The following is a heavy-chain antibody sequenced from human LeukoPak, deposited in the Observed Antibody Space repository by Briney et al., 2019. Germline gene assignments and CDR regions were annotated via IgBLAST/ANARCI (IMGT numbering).Heavy chain of an antibody. CDR3: AREDRLGHFDC. CDR1: GDSVFSNSVA. V-gene: IGHV6-1*01. J-gene: IGHJ4*01. CDR2: TYYRSKWFN. D-gene: IGHD1-26*01. Sequence: SQTLSLTCAISGDSVFSNSVAWNWIRQSPSRGLEWLGTTYYRSKWFNDYTVSMKGRVTVNPDTSKNQFSLQLNSVTPEDTAVYYCAREDRLGHFDCWGQGTLVTVSS.